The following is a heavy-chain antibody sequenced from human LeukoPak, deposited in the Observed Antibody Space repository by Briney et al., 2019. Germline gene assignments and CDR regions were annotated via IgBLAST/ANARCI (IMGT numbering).Heavy chain of an antibody. Sequence: AGGSLRLSCAASGFTVSSKYMAWVRQAPGKGLEWVSFINSGGTTNYADSVKGRFTISRDYSKNTLNLQMNSLRGEDTAVYYCATIVSDSSGWYHFDHWGQGALVTVSS. D-gene: IGHD6-19*01. CDR1: GFTVSSKY. J-gene: IGHJ4*02. CDR3: ATIVSDSSGWYHFDH. V-gene: IGHV3-66*01. CDR2: INSGGTT.